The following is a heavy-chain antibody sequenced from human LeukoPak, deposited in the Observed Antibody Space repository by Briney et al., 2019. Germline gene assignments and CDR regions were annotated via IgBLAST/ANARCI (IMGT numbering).Heavy chain of an antibody. V-gene: IGHV3-64D*09. CDR3: VKEGNGAFDI. CDR1: GFTFSSYV. Sequence: GGSLRLSCSASGFTFSSYVMFWVRLAPGKGLEYVSAVSSIGGSTYYADSVKGRFTISRDNSKNTLYLQMISLRPEDTAVYYCVKEGNGAFDIWGQGTMVTVSS. CDR2: VSSIGGST. D-gene: IGHD2-8*01. J-gene: IGHJ3*02.